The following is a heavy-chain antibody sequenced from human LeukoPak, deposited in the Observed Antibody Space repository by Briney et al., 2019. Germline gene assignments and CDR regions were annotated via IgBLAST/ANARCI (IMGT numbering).Heavy chain of an antibody. CDR1: GGTFSSYA. CDR2: IIPIFGTA. J-gene: IGHJ5*02. D-gene: IGHD5-18*01. V-gene: IGHV1-69*06. Sequence: SVKVSCKASGGTFSSYAISWVRQAPGQGLEWMGGIIPIFGTANYAQKFQGRVTITADKSTSTAYMELSSLRSEDTAVYYCARALPPPGPDTCFAPWGQGPRSPSPQ. CDR3: ARALPPPGPDTCFAP.